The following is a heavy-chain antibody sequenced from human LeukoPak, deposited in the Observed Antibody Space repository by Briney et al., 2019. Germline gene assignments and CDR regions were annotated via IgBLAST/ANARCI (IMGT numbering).Heavy chain of an antibody. J-gene: IGHJ4*02. CDR3: ARGGTTGYSSTRHFWGGNYYFDY. Sequence: GGSLRLSCGASGFTFDDYWMSWVRQAPGQGLEWVANINQDGSEKYYLDSAKGRFTISRDNARNSLYLQVNSLRAEDTAVYYCARGGTTGYSSTRHFWGGNYYFDYWGQGSLVTVSS. CDR2: INQDGSEK. V-gene: IGHV3-7*01. CDR1: GFTFDDYW. D-gene: IGHD2-2*01.